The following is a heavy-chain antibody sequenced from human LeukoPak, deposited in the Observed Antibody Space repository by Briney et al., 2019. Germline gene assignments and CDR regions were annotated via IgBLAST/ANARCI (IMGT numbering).Heavy chain of an antibody. CDR3: ALYYYDSSGYYPFDY. CDR2: INPNSGGT. J-gene: IGHJ4*02. CDR1: GYTFTGYY. V-gene: IGHV1-2*02. Sequence: GASVKVSCKASGYTFTGYYMHWVRQAPGQGLEWMGWINPNSGGTNYARKFQGRVTMTRDTSISTAYMELSRLRSDDTAVYYCALYYYDSSGYYPFDYWGQGTLVTVSS. D-gene: IGHD3-22*01.